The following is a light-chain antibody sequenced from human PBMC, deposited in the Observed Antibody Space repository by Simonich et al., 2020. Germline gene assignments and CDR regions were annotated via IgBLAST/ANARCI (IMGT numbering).Light chain of an antibody. CDR3: QQYYSTPGT. Sequence: DIAMTQSPDSLAVSLGERATINCNSSQSVLYSSNNKNYLAWYQQKPGQPPKLLIYWASTRESGVPDRFSGSGSGTDFTLTISSLQAEDVAVYYCQQYYSTPGTFGQGTKVEIK. CDR1: QSVLYSSNNKNY. J-gene: IGKJ1*01. V-gene: IGKV4-1*01. CDR2: WAS.